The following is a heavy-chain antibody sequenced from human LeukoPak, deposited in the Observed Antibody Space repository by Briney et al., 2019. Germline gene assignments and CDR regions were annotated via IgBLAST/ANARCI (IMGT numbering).Heavy chain of an antibody. CDR3: ARGGQQWLVIPRGYFDY. CDR2: INPNSGGT. J-gene: IGHJ4*02. Sequence: GASVKVSCKASGYTFTGYYMHWVRQAPGQGLEWMGWINPNSGGTNYAQKFQGRVTMTRDTSIGTAYMELSRLRSDDTAVYYCARGGQQWLVIPRGYFDYWGQGTLVTVSS. CDR1: GYTFTGYY. D-gene: IGHD6-19*01. V-gene: IGHV1-2*02.